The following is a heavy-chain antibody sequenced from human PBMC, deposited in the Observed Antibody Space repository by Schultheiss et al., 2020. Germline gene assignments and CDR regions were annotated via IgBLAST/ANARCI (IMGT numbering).Heavy chain of an antibody. J-gene: IGHJ6*03. CDR3: ARFSGWYYYYYYMDV. CDR1: GGSISSSSYY. V-gene: IGHV4-39*07. CDR2: INHSGST. Sequence: SETLSLTCTVSGGSISSSSYYWGWIRQPPGKGLEWIGEINHSGSTNYNPSLKSRVTISVDTSKNQFSLKLSSVTAADTAVYYCARFSGWYYYYYYMDVWGKGTTVTVSS. D-gene: IGHD6-19*01.